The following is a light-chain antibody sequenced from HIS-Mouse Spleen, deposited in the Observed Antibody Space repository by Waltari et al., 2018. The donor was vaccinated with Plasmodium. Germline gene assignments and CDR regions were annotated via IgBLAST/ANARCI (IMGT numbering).Light chain of an antibody. CDR2: TAS. V-gene: IGKV1-5*03. CDR3: QQYNSYSYT. CDR1: QSISSW. Sequence: DIQMTQSPSTLSASVGDRVTITCLASQSISSWLAWYQQKPGKAPKLLIYTASRLESGVPSRFSGSGSGTEFTLTISSLQPDDFATYYCQQYNSYSYTFGQGTKLEIK. J-gene: IGKJ2*01.